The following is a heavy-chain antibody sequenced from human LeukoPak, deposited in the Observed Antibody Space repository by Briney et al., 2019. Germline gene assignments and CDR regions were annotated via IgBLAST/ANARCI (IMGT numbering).Heavy chain of an antibody. CDR3: ARDQGWFDP. CDR2: IKHDGSEK. CDR1: GFTFSSYW. Sequence: GGSLRLSCAVTGFTFSSYWMSWVRQAPGKGLEWVANIKHDGSEKNYVDSVKGRFTISRDNAKNSLYLQMNSLRAEDTAVYYCARDQGWFDPWGQGTLVTVSS. J-gene: IGHJ5*02. V-gene: IGHV3-7*01.